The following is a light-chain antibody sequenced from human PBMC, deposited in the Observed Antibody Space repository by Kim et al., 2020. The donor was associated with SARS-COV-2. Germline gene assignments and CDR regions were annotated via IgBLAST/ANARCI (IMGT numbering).Light chain of an antibody. CDR1: NSDVCCYNY. J-gene: IGLJ1*01. Sequence: GQSITISCNGTNSDVCCYNYVSWYQQHPGKAPKLMIFEVSKRPSGVPDRFSGSKSGNTASLTVSGLQAEDEADYYCSSYAGSNNYVFGTGTKVTVL. CDR3: SSYAGSNNYV. V-gene: IGLV2-8*01. CDR2: EVS.